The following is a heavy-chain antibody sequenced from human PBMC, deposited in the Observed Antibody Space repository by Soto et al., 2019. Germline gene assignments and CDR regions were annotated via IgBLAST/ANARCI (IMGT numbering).Heavy chain of an antibody. V-gene: IGHV3-30-3*01. J-gene: IGHJ4*02. CDR1: GFTFSSYA. CDR3: ARNSQYYYDSSGYYHY. Sequence: QVQLVESGGGVVQPGRSLRLSCAASGFTFSSYAMHWVRQAPGKGLEWVAAISYDGSNKYYADSVKGRFTISRDNSKNTLYLQMNSLRAEDTAVYYCARNSQYYYDSSGYYHYWGQGTLVTVSS. D-gene: IGHD3-22*01. CDR2: ISYDGSNK.